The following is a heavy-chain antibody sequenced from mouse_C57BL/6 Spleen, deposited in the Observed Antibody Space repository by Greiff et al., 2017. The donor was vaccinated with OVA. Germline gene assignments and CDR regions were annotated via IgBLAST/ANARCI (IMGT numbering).Heavy chain of an antibody. CDR2: ISYDGSN. V-gene: IGHV3-6*01. CDR1: GYSITSGYY. Sequence: EVQVVESGPGLVKPSQSLSLTCSVTGYSITSGYYWNWIRQFPGNKLEWMGYISYDGSNNYNPSLKNRISITRDTSKNQFFLKLNSVTTEDTATYYCARGEGYWGQGTTLTVSS. J-gene: IGHJ2*01. CDR3: ARGEGY.